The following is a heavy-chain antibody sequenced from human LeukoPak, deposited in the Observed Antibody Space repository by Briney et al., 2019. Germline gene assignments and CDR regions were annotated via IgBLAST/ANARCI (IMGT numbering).Heavy chain of an antibody. CDR1: GFTFSSYA. D-gene: IGHD3-10*01. V-gene: IGHV3-23*01. CDR3: AKDPSEFFDY. J-gene: IGHJ4*02. CDR2: ISGSGGST. Sequence: GGSLRLSCAASGFTFSSYAMGWVRRAPGKGLEWVSAISGSGGSTYYADSVKGRFTISRDNSKNTLYLQMNSLRAEDTAVYYCAKDPSEFFDYWGQGTLVTVSS.